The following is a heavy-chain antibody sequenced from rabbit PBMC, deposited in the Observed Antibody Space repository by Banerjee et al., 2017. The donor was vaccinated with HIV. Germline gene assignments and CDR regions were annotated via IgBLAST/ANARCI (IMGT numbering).Heavy chain of an antibody. D-gene: IGHD2-1*01. Sequence: QEQLVESGGGLVQPGGSLKLSCKASGFDFSSYGVSWVHQAPGKGLEWIGYIDPVFGSTYYASWVNGRFTISSHNAQNTLYLQLNSLTAADTATYFCVRVGDDDYDYLGNLWGQGTLVTVS. CDR2: IDPVFGST. CDR1: GFDFSSYG. CDR3: VRVGDDDYDYLGNL. V-gene: IGHV1S47*01. J-gene: IGHJ4*01.